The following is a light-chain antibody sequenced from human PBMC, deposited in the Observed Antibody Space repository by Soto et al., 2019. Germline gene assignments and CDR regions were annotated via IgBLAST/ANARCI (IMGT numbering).Light chain of an antibody. CDR3: SSYTSSSTLV. CDR2: EVS. Sequence: QSALTQPASVSGSPGQSITISCTGTSSDVGGYSYVSWYQQHPGKAPKLMIYEVSKRPSGVSNRFSGSKSGNTASLTISGLQPEDEADYYCSSYTSSSTLVFGGGTKLTVL. J-gene: IGLJ2*01. CDR1: SSDVGGYSY. V-gene: IGLV2-14*01.